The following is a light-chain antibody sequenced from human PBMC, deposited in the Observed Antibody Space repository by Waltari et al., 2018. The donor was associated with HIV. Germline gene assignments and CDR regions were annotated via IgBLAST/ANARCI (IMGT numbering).Light chain of an antibody. CDR2: IDY. CDR3: AAWDDSLNAYV. CDR1: DSNIGSNT. Sequence: QSVLTQPPSASGTPGQRVVISCSGSDSNIGSNTIKWFQQLPGSAPKVLVYIDYHRPAGVPDRFSGSKSGTSASLAISGVQSEDEADYYCAAWDDSLNAYVFGSGTKVTVL. J-gene: IGLJ1*01. V-gene: IGLV1-44*01.